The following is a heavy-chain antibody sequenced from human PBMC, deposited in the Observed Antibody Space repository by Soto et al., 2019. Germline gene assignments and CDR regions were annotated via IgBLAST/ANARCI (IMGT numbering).Heavy chain of an antibody. D-gene: IGHD6-19*01. CDR3: ARARYSSRWGTFDS. V-gene: IGHV1-69*01. CDR2: IFPNVGPA. CDR1: GGSFSTNE. Sequence: QVHLEQSGAEVKKPGTSVKVSCKASGGSFSTNEIDWVRQAPGQGLERMGRIFPNVGPADYAQKFQGRLTIRADESTATVFMELGRLISADTAVYFCARARYSSRWGTFDSWGQATQVAVSS. J-gene: IGHJ4*02.